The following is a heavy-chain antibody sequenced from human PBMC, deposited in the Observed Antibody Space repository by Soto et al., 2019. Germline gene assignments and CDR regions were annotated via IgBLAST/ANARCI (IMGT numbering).Heavy chain of an antibody. D-gene: IGHD3-10*01. CDR3: AKNRQFRSYYESAGHYDN. V-gene: IGHV3-23*01. Sequence: EVELLESGGGLVQPGGSLRLSCVASGFTFKNYDMRWIRQAPGKGLEWVSGISGSGGVTYYADSVTGRFTISRDNSKNTLYLQMNSLRAEDTAIYYCAKNRQFRSYYESAGHYDNWGQGTLVTVSS. J-gene: IGHJ4*02. CDR1: GFTFKNYD. CDR2: ISGSGGVT.